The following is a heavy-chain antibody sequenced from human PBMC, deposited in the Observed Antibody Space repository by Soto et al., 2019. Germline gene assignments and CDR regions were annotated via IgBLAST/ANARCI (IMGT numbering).Heavy chain of an antibody. CDR3: ARHVMTGPYNYYCSGLDV. Sequence: GASVKVSCKASGYTFTSYGISWVRQAPGQGLEWMGWISAYNGNTNYAQKLQGRVTMTTDTSTSTAYMELRSLRSDDTAVYYCARHVMTGPYNYYCSGLDVWGQGTAVTVSS. J-gene: IGHJ6*02. D-gene: IGHD3-9*01. V-gene: IGHV1-18*01. CDR2: ISAYNGNT. CDR1: GYTFTSYG.